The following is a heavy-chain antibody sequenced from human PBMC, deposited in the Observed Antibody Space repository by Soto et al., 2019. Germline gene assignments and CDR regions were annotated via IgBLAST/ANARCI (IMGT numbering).Heavy chain of an antibody. CDR3: ARFRTYYDFWSGYPNWFDP. D-gene: IGHD3-3*01. V-gene: IGHV3-7*01. CDR2: IKQDGSEK. CDR1: GFTFSSYW. Sequence: PGGSLRLSCAASGFTFSSYWMSWVRQAPGKGLEWVANIKQDGSEKYYVDSVKGRFTISRDNAKNSLYLQMNSLRAEDTAVYYCARFRTYYDFWSGYPNWFDPWGQGTLVTVSS. J-gene: IGHJ5*02.